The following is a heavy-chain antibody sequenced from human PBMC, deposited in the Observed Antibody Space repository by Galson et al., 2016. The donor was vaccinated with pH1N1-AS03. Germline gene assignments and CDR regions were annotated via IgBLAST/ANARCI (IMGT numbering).Heavy chain of an antibody. Sequence: SLRLSCAASGFSFSSYVMHWVRQAPGKGLEWVAVISYDGRNQLYADSVEGRFAISRDTSKNTLFLQMNSLRPEDTAVYYCSRGRYGDYESGYYYGMDVWSQGTTVTVSS. V-gene: IGHV3-30*09. CDR1: GFSFSSYV. D-gene: IGHD4-17*01. CDR3: SRGRYGDYESGYYYGMDV. CDR2: ISYDGRNQ. J-gene: IGHJ6*02.